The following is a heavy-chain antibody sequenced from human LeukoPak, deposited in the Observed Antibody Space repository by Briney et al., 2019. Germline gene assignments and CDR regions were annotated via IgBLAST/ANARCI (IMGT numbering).Heavy chain of an antibody. J-gene: IGHJ4*02. CDR3: ARTYGRHSLDC. CDR2: ISGSGGAI. D-gene: IGHD4-17*01. Sequence: GGSLRLSCAASGFTFTTYNMNWVRQAPGKGLEWVSYISGSGGAIFCADSVKGRFTISRDNAKNSVYLQMNSLIAEDTAVYYCARTYGRHSLDCRGQGILVTVSS. CDR1: GFTFTTYN. V-gene: IGHV3-48*01.